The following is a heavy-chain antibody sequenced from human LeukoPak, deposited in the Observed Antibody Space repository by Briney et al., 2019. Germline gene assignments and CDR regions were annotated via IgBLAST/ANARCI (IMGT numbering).Heavy chain of an antibody. D-gene: IGHD5-12*01. CDR3: AKGLVATTQNPSDY. J-gene: IGHJ4*02. V-gene: IGHV3-30*02. CDR1: GFTFSSYG. Sequence: GGSLRLSCAASGFTFSSYGMHWVRQAPGKGLEWVAFIRYDGSNKYYADSVKGRFTISRDNSKNTLYLQMNSLRAEDTALYYCAKGLVATTQNPSDYWGQGTLVTVSS. CDR2: IRYDGSNK.